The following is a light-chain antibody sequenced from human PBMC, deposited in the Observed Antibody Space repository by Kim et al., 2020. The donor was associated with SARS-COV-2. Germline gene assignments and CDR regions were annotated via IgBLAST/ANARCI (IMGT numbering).Light chain of an antibody. CDR3: QTWGTGIQGV. J-gene: IGLJ2*01. CDR1: SGHSSYA. CDR2: LNSDGSH. Sequence: QLVLTQSPSASASLGASVKLTCTLSSGHSSYAIAWHQQQPEKGPRYLMKLNSDGSHSKGDGIPDRFLGSSSGAERYLTISSLQSEDEADYYCQTWGTGIQGVFGGGTQLTVL. V-gene: IGLV4-69*01.